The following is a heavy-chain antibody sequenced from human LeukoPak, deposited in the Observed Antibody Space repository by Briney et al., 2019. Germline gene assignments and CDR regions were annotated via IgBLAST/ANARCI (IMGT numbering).Heavy chain of an antibody. J-gene: IGHJ1*01. CDR2: IGGSGVNT. V-gene: IGHV3-23*01. CDR3: AKHGGTTGTTRYFQN. Sequence: GGSLRLSCAASGFTFSSYAMSWVRQAPGKGLEWVSAIGGSGVNTQNADSVEGRITISRDNPKNTPYLQMNSLRVEDSAMYYCAKHGGTTGTTRYFQNWGQGTLVTVSS. CDR1: GFTFSSYA. D-gene: IGHD1-1*01.